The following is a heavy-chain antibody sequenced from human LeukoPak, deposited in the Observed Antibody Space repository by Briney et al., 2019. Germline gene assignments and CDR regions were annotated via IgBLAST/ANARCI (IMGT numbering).Heavy chain of an antibody. CDR1: GFLFSNYA. CDR3: VKTTGYSSDPLDC. Sequence: PGGSLRLSCAASGFLFSNYAMHWVRQAPGKGLEYVSAMNGRFTISRDNSKNTLYLQMSSLRAEDTAVYYCVKTTGYSSDPLDCWGQGTLVTVS. J-gene: IGHJ4*02. D-gene: IGHD6-19*01. V-gene: IGHV3-64D*06.